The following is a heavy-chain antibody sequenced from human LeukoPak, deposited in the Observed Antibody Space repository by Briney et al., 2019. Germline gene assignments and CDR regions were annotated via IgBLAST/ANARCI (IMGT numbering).Heavy chain of an antibody. V-gene: IGHV1-69*04. CDR2: IIPILGIA. J-gene: IGHJ6*02. CDR1: GGTFSSYA. Sequence: SVKVSCKASGGTFSSYAISWVRQAPGQGLEWMGRIIPILGIANYAQKFQGRVTITADKSTSTAYMELSSLRSEDTAVYYCARDRGHYGSGSYYTPFGYYYGMDVWGQGTTVTVSS. CDR3: ARDRGHYGSGSYYTPFGYYYGMDV. D-gene: IGHD3-10*01.